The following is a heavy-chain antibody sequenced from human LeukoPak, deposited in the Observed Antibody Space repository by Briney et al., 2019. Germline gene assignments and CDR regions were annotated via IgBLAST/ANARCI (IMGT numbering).Heavy chain of an antibody. V-gene: IGHV1-58*01. CDR2: IVVGSGNT. J-gene: IGHJ3*01. Sequence: SVMVSCKASGFTFTKSAVQWVRQARGQRLECIGWIVVGSGNTDYAQKFQERVTITRDMSTSTAYMELNSLTSEDTAIYYCAADPAGFGAFDVWGHGTIVTVSS. D-gene: IGHD3-16*01. CDR3: AADPAGFGAFDV. CDR1: GFTFTKSA.